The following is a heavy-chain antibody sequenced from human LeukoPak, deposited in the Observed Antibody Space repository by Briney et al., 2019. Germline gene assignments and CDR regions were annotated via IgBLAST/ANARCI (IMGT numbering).Heavy chain of an antibody. J-gene: IGHJ5*02. CDR2: IYTSGST. CDR3: ARSSGWYLGRKNWFDP. D-gene: IGHD6-19*01. Sequence: SETLSLTCTVSGGSISSYYWSWIRQPAGKGLEWIGRIYTSGSTNYNPSLKSRVTMSVDTSKNQFSLKLSSATAADTAVYYCARSSGWYLGRKNWFDPWGQGTLVTVSS. V-gene: IGHV4-4*07. CDR1: GGSISSYY.